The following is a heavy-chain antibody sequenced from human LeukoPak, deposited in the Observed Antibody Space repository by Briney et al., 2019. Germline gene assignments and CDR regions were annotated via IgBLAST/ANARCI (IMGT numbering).Heavy chain of an antibody. CDR3: VRGSAFGDLDS. J-gene: IGHJ4*02. CDR1: GFTFSNYA. V-gene: IGHV3-64D*09. CDR2: ISGNGGST. D-gene: IGHD3-10*01. Sequence: GGSLRLSCSAPGFTFSNYAMHWVRQAPGKGLEYVSAISGNGGSTYYADSVKGRFTISRDNSKNTLHLQMSSLRAEDTAVYYCVRGSAFGDLDSWGQGTLVTVSS.